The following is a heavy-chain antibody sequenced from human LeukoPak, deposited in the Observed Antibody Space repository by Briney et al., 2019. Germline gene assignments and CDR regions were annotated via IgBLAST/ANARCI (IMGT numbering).Heavy chain of an antibody. CDR2: ISAYNGNT. Sequence: ASVKVSCKASGYTFTSYGISWVRQAPGQGLEWMGWISAYNGNTNYAQKLQGRVTMTTDTSTSTAYMELRSLRSDDTAVYYCARDYPDRLRPHCDFWSGYYIPDAFDIWGQGTMVTVSS. D-gene: IGHD3-3*01. CDR3: ARDYPDRLRPHCDFWSGYYIPDAFDI. V-gene: IGHV1-18*01. J-gene: IGHJ3*02. CDR1: GYTFTSYG.